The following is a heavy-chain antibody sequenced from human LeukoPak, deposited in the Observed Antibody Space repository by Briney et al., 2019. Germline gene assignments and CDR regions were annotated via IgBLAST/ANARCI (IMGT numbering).Heavy chain of an antibody. D-gene: IGHD3-3*01. V-gene: IGHV3-20*04. CDR3: ARDRNTDFWSGYYTNYFDY. CDR2: ILWSGGST. CDR1: GFTFDDYG. Sequence: GGSVRLSCAASGFTFDDYGMSWVRQAPGKGLEWVSGILWSGGSTSYADSVKGRFTISRDNAKNSLYLQMNSLRAEDTAVYYCARDRNTDFWSGYYTNYFDYWGQGTLVTVSS. J-gene: IGHJ4*02.